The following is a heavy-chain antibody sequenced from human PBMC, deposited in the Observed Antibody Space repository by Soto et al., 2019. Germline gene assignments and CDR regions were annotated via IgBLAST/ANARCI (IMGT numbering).Heavy chain of an antibody. J-gene: IGHJ4*02. CDR1: GYSFTNVH. Sequence: QVQLSQFGAEVKKPGASVKVSCKASGYSFTNVHIHWVRQAPGQGLEWMGMIDPSGGITRDAQRLQGRITMTRDASTSTVYMELTSLTSEDTAVYYCARDVLGHDNYETIGSYFAHWGQGTLVTVSS. V-gene: IGHV1-46*01. D-gene: IGHD3-22*01. CDR2: IDPSGGIT. CDR3: ARDVLGHDNYETIGSYFAH.